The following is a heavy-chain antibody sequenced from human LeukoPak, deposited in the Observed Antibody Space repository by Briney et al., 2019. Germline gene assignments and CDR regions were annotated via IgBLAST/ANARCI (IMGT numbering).Heavy chain of an antibody. V-gene: IGHV3-23*01. J-gene: IGHJ6*03. CDR1: GFTLSSYA. Sequence: GGSLRLSCTASGFTLSSYAMSWVRQAPGKGLEWVSTIGGSGGSTYYADSVKGRFAISTDNSKNRLYLQMNSLRAEDTALYYCAKSTEDKFDFWNGSYTTYYYYYMDVWGKGATVTVSS. D-gene: IGHD3-3*01. CDR2: IGGSGGST. CDR3: AKSTEDKFDFWNGSYTTYYYYYMDV.